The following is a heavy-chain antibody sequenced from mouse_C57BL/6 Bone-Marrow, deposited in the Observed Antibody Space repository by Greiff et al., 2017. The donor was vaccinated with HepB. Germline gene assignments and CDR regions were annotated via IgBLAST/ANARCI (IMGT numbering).Heavy chain of an antibody. D-gene: IGHD1-1*01. Sequence: QVQLKQSGAELARPGASVKLSCKASGYTFTSYGISWVKQRTGQGLEWIGEIYPRSGNTYYNEKLKGKATLTADKSSSTAYMELRSLTSEDSAVYFCARRGTVVPWYFDVWGTGTTVTVSS. V-gene: IGHV1-81*01. CDR2: IYPRSGNT. J-gene: IGHJ1*03. CDR3: ARRGTVVPWYFDV. CDR1: GYTFTSYG.